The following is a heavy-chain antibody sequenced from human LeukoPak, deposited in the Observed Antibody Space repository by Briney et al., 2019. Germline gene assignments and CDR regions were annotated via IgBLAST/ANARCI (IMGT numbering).Heavy chain of an antibody. V-gene: IGHV4-59*01. CDR2: IYYSGST. J-gene: IGHJ5*02. D-gene: IGHD3-9*01. Sequence: SETLSLTCTVSGGSISSYYWSWIRQPPGKGLEWIGYIYYSGSTNYKPSLKSRVTISVETSKDQFSLKLSSVTAADTAVYYCARGGQLRYFDWLSYNWFDPWGQGTLVTVSS. CDR3: ARGGQLRYFDWLSYNWFDP. CDR1: GGSISSYY.